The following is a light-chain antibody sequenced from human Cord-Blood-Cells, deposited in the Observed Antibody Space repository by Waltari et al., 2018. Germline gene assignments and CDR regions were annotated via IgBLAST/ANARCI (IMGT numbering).Light chain of an antibody. CDR1: QDISNY. CDR3: QQYDNLRYT. J-gene: IGKJ2*01. CDR2: DAS. V-gene: IGKV1-33*01. Sequence: DIQFTHSPSPLSASARDRVTITCQASQDISNYLNWYQQKPGKAPKLLIYDASNLETGVPSRFSGSGSGTDFTFTISSLQPEDIATYYCQQYDNLRYTFGQGTKLEIK.